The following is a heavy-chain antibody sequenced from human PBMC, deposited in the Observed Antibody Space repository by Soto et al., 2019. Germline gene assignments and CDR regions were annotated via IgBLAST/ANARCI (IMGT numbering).Heavy chain of an antibody. V-gene: IGHV1-8*01. Sequence: QVQLVQSGAEVQKPGASVKLSCKASGYTFTHYDINWVRQAAGQGLEWMGWLDPNTGYTGYTQNFQARFTMPRNTSINTAYLEVNSLRSEATAVYYWARGSDGSKYWGQGTLVTVSS. CDR1: GYTFTHYD. CDR2: LDPNTGYT. CDR3: ARGSDGSKY. D-gene: IGHD3-10*01. J-gene: IGHJ4*02.